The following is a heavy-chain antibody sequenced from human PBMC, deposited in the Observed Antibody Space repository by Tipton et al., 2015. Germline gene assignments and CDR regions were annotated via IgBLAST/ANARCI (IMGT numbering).Heavy chain of an antibody. V-gene: IGHV4-28*01. D-gene: IGHD2-15*01. Sequence: LRLSCAVSGYSISSDYFWGWIRQPPGKGLEWIGYIYYIGSTNYNPSLKGRLTMSIETSKNQFSLNLSSVTAADTAGYYCARTGYCSGCSCYFDAFDIWGRWTMVSVSS. CDR3: ARTGYCSGCSCYFDAFDI. J-gene: IGHJ3*02. CDR2: IYYIGST. CDR1: GYSISSDYF.